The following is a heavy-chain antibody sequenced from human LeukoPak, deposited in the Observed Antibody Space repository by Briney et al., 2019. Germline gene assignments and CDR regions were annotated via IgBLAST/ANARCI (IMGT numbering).Heavy chain of an antibody. CDR2: IIPIFGTA. V-gene: IGHV1-69*13. J-gene: IGHJ3*02. CDR1: GGTFSSYA. D-gene: IGHD6-13*01. Sequence: SVKVSCKASGGTFSSYAISWVRQAPGQGLEWMGGIIPIFGTANYAQKFQGRVTITADESTSTAYMELSSLRSEDTAVYYCARVWQQLRRWDAFDIWGQGTMVTVSS. CDR3: ARVWQQLRRWDAFDI.